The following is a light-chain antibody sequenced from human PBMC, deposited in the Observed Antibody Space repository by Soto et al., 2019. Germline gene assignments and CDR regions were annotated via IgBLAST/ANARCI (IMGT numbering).Light chain of an antibody. CDR3: QQYNDNWT. J-gene: IGKJ1*01. CDR1: QSISSW. V-gene: IGKV1-5*03. Sequence: DIQMTQSPSPLSAYVGDRVTITCRASQSISSWLAWYQQKPGKAPKLLIYKASTLQSGVPSRFSGSGSGTEFTLAISSLQPDDSATYYCQQYNDNWTFGQGTKVDIK. CDR2: KAS.